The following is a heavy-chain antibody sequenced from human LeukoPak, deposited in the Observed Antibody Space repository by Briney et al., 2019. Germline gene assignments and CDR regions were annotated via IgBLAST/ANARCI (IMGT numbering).Heavy chain of an antibody. CDR2: IYYSGST. J-gene: IGHJ4*02. D-gene: IGHD6-6*01. Sequence: SETLSLTCTVSGGSISSSSYYWGWIRQPPGKGLEWIGSIYYSGSTYYNPSLKSRVTISVDRSKNQFSLKLSSVTAADTAVYYCARVETARPYYFDYWGQGTLVTVSS. CDR1: GGSISSSSYY. V-gene: IGHV4-39*07. CDR3: ARVETARPYYFDY.